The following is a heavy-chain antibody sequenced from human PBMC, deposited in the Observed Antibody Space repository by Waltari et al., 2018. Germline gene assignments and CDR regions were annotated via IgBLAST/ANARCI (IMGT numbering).Heavy chain of an antibody. CDR2: IKRDGSST. V-gene: IGHV3-74*01. D-gene: IGHD3-22*01. Sequence: EVQLVESGGGLVQPGGSLRLSCAASGITFSRYWMHWVRQAPGKGLVWVSRIKRDGSSTSYADCVKGRFTISRDNAKNTLYLQMNRLRAEDTAVYYCATCYYYDSSGNYYVSDYWGQGTLVTVSS. J-gene: IGHJ4*02. CDR3: ATCYYYDSSGNYYVSDY. CDR1: GITFSRYW.